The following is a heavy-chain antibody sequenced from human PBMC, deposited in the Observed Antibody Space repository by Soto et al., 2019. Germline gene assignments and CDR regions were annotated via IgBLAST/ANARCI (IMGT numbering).Heavy chain of an antibody. CDR2: IYHSGRT. CDR1: GGSISSGGYS. CDR3: AGGIAARPLGY. Sequence: QLQLQESGSGLVNPSQTLSLTCSVSGGSISSGGYSWSWIRQPPGKGLEWIGYIYHSGRTYYNPSHKSRVTISVDRYKTQFSLKLSSVTAADTAVYYCAGGIAARPLGYWGQGTQVTLSS. D-gene: IGHD6-6*01. V-gene: IGHV4-30-2*01. J-gene: IGHJ4*02.